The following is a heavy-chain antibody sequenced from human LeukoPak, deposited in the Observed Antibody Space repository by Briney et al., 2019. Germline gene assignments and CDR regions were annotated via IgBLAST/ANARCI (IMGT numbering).Heavy chain of an antibody. CDR2: ISYDGSNK. Sequence: GGSLRLSCAASGFTFSSYGMHWVRQAPGKGLEWVAVISYDGSNKYYADSVKGRFTISRDNSKNTLYLQMNSLRAEDTAVYYCAKDLARAFLYYYDSSGSQKGWGQGTLVTVSS. CDR1: GFTFSSYG. CDR3: AKDLARAFLYYYDSSGSQKG. V-gene: IGHV3-30*18. D-gene: IGHD3-22*01. J-gene: IGHJ4*02.